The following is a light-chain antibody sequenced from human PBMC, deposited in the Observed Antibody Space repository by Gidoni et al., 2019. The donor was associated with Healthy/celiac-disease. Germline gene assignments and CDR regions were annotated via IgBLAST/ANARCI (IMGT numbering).Light chain of an antibody. CDR3: QQYNSYPYS. CDR1: QSISSW. V-gene: IGKV1-5*03. J-gene: IGKJ2*03. Sequence: DIQLTQSPSTLSASVGDRVTITCRASQSISSWLAWYQQKPGKAPKLLIDKASSLESGVPSRFSGSGSGTESTLTISILQPDDFATYYCQQYNSYPYSFGQGTKLEIK. CDR2: KAS.